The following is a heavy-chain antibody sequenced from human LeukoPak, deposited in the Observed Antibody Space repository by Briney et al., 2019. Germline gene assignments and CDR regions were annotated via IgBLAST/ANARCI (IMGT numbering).Heavy chain of an antibody. J-gene: IGHJ4*02. D-gene: IGHD4-23*01. CDR2: ISHSGNT. CDR1: GGSISSYY. Sequence: SETLSLTCTVSGGSISSYYWSWIRQPPGKGLEWIGYISHSGNTNYNPSLKSRVTISIDTSKRQFSLNLSSVIAADTAVYYCARVRVVTQDFDYWGQGTLVTVSP. CDR3: ARVRVVTQDFDY. V-gene: IGHV4-59*01.